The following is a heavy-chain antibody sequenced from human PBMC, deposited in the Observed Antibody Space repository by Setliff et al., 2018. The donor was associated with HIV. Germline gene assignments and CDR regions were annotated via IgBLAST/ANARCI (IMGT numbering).Heavy chain of an antibody. V-gene: IGHV5-51*01. D-gene: IGHD3-22*01. CDR3: ARAPNSPYYSNVWYADH. CDR2: LYPGDSDT. J-gene: IGHJ5*02. Sequence: GESLKISCKTSGYSFTTYWIGWVRQMPGKGLEWMAILYPGDSDTRYSPSFQSQVTVSTDKSIGTAYLQWNSLKASDTALYFCARAPNSPYYSNVWYADHWGQGTLVTVSS. CDR1: GYSFTTYW.